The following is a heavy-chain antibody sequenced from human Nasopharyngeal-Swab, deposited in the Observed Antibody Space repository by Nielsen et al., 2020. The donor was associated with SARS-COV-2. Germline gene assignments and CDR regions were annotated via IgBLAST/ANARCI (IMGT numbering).Heavy chain of an antibody. CDR2: INSDGSST. J-gene: IGHJ4*02. CDR3: ARAALSSPASFDY. V-gene: IGHV3-74*01. CDR1: GFTFSSYW. Sequence: LSLTCAASGFTFSSYWMHWVRQAPGKGLVWVSRINSDGSSTSSADSVKGRFTISRDNAKNTLYLQMNSLRAEDTAVYYCARAALSSPASFDYWGQGTLVTVSS. D-gene: IGHD6-6*01.